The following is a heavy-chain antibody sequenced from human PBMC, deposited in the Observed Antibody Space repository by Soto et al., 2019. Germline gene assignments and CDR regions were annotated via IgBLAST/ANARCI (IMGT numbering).Heavy chain of an antibody. J-gene: IGHJ4*02. CDR3: ARVTDDYGDYDY. Sequence: QVQLVQSGAEVKKPGASVKVSCKASGYSFTTYGITWVRQAPGQGLEWMGGTSAYKGQTHFAQKFQGRVNLTRDSSTSTAYMEVGKLRSEDTAVYYCARVTDDYGDYDYWGQGTLVTVSS. V-gene: IGHV1-18*04. CDR1: GYSFTTYG. CDR2: TSAYKGQT. D-gene: IGHD4-17*01.